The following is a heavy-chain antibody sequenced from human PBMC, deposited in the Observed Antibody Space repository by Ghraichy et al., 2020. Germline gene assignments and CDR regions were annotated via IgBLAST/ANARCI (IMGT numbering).Heavy chain of an antibody. V-gene: IGHV4-39*07. CDR2: IYYSGST. CDR1: GGSISSSSYY. Sequence: ESLNISCTVSGGSISSSSYYWGWIRQPPGKGLEWIGSIYYSGSTYYNPSLKSRVTISVDTSKNQFSLKLSSVTAADTAVYYCARAYDYGEFDYWGQGTLVTVSS. D-gene: IGHD4-17*01. J-gene: IGHJ4*02. CDR3: ARAYDYGEFDY.